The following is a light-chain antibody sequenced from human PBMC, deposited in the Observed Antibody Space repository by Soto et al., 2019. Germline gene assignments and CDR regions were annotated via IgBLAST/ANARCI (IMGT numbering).Light chain of an antibody. CDR3: QNYCGPPYI. CDR1: QNVGASY. V-gene: IGKV3-20*01. J-gene: IGKJ2*01. Sequence: EIVLTQSPGTLSSSPGERAALSCRASQNVGASYIAWYQQMPGQAPRLLIYGASRRATGIADRFSGSGSGTDFTLTITRLEPEDFAVYYCQNYCGPPYIFGQGTKLEI. CDR2: GAS.